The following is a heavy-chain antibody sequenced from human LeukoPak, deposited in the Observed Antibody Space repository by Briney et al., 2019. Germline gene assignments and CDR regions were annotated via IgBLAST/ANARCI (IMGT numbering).Heavy chain of an antibody. V-gene: IGHV3-23*01. CDR3: AKDPLGVGATGWFDP. CDR1: GFTFSSYA. Sequence: GGSLRLSCAASGFTFSSYAMSWVRQAPGKGLEWVSAISGSGGSTYYADSVKGRFTISRDNSKNTLYLQMNSLRAEDTAVYYCAKDPLGVGATGWFDPWDQGTLVTVSS. CDR2: ISGSGGST. D-gene: IGHD1-26*01. J-gene: IGHJ5*02.